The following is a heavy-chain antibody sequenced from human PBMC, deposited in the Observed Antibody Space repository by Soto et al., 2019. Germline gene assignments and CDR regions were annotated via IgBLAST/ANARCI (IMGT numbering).Heavy chain of an antibody. CDR1: GFTFSSYA. CDR3: AKEQYYYDSSGYYGAGAY. CDR2: ISGSGGST. V-gene: IGHV3-23*01. J-gene: IGHJ4*02. Sequence: LRLSCAASGFTFSSYAMSWVRQAPGKGLEWVSAISGSGGSTYYADSVKGRFTISRDNSKNTLYLQMNGLRAEDTAVYYCAKEQYYYDSSGYYGAGAYWGQGTLVTVSS. D-gene: IGHD3-22*01.